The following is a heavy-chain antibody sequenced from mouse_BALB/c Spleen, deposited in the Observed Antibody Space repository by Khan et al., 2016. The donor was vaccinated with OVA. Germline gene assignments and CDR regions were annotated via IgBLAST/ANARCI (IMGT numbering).Heavy chain of an antibody. V-gene: IGHV3-2*02. CDR1: GYSITSEYT. J-gene: IGHJ3*01. D-gene: IGHD2-4*01. CDR3: ARKDYYDYDPFLY. CDR2: ISYSGNT. Sequence: VQLKESGPGLVKPSQSLSLTCTVTGYSITSEYTWNWIRQFPENKLEWMGFISYSGNTRYNPSLKSRISITRDTSKNQFFLQLNSVTSEDTATYYCARKDYYDYDPFLYWGQGTLVTVSA.